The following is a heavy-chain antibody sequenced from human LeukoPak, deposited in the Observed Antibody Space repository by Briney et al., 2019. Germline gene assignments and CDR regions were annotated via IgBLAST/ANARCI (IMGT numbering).Heavy chain of an antibody. J-gene: IGHJ4*02. CDR2: IWYDGSNK. CDR1: GFTFSSYG. D-gene: IGHD4-17*01. V-gene: IGHV3-33*06. Sequence: GRSLRLSCAASGFTFSSYGMHWVRQAPGKGLEWVAVIWYDGSNKYYADSVKGRFTISRDNSKNTLYLQMNSLRAEDTAVYYCAKAQRLWSSYGDHFDYWGQGTLVTVSS. CDR3: AKAQRLWSSYGDHFDY.